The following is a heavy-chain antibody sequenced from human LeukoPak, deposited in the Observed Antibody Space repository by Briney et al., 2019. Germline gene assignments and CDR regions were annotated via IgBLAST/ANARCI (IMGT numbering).Heavy chain of an antibody. CDR3: ARLRYYYGSGPYWGYFQH. D-gene: IGHD3-10*01. V-gene: IGHV4-39*01. Sequence: SETLSLTCTVSGGSISSSSFYWGWIRQPPGKGLEWIGNIYYSGSTYYNPSLKSRVTISVDTSKNQFSLRLSSVTAADTAVYYCARLRYYYGSGPYWGYFQHWGQGTLVTVSS. CDR2: IYYSGST. J-gene: IGHJ1*01. CDR1: GGSISSSSFY.